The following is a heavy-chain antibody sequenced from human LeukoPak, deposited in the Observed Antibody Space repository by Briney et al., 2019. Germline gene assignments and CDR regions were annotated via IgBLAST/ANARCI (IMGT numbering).Heavy chain of an antibody. D-gene: IGHD6-6*01. V-gene: IGHV4-59*01. Sequence: PSETLSLTCMVPGGSISIYYWSCIREPPGRGLGWIGYIYYSESTNYNPSLNSRVAISVDTSKNQFSLKLSSVTAADTAAYYCARASSSSGDYFDYWGQGTLVTVSS. J-gene: IGHJ4*02. CDR2: IYYSEST. CDR3: ARASSSSGDYFDY. CDR1: GGSISIYY.